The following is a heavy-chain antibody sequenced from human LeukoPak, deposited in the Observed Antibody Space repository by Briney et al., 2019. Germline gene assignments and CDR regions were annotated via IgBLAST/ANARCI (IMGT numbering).Heavy chain of an antibody. J-gene: IGHJ4*02. CDR2: INHSAST. V-gene: IGHV4-34*01. Sequence: PSETLSLTCAVYGGSFSGYYWSWIRQPPGKGLEWIGEINHSASTNYNPSLKSRVTISVDTSKNQFSLKLSSVTAADTAVYYCARGYYYDSSGYYHRPFYFDYWGQGTLVTVSS. D-gene: IGHD3-22*01. CDR1: GGSFSGYY. CDR3: ARGYYYDSSGYYHRPFYFDY.